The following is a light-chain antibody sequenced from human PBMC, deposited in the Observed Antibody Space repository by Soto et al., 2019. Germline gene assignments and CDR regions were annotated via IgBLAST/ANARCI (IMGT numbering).Light chain of an antibody. CDR3: QQYGSSHFT. CDR2: GAS. Sequence: EIVLTQSPGTLSLSPGERATLSCRASQSVSSSYLAWYQQKPGQAPRLLIYGASSRATGIPDRFSGSGSGTDVTLTISRLEPEDFAVYYCQQYGSSHFTFGPGTKVDIK. CDR1: QSVSSSY. V-gene: IGKV3-20*01. J-gene: IGKJ3*01.